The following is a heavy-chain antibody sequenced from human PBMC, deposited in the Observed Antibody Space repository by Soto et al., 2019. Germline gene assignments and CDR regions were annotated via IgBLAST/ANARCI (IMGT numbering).Heavy chain of an antibody. V-gene: IGHV3-64D*08. CDR2: ISSNGGST. CDR3: VKDLERRYYYGSGSYSGINWFDP. D-gene: IGHD3-10*01. J-gene: IGHJ5*02. Sequence: GGSLRLSCSASGFTFSSYAMHWVRQAPGKGLEYVSAISSNGGSTYYADSVKGRFTISRDNSKNTLYLQMSSLRAEDTAVYYCVKDLERRYYYGSGSYSGINWFDPWGQGTLVTVSS. CDR1: GFTFSSYA.